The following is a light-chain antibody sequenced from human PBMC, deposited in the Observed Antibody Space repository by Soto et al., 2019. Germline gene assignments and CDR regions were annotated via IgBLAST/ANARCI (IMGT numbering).Light chain of an antibody. CDR1: QSVTSNY. CDR3: QQYNSISLLT. Sequence: EIVLTQSPGTLSLSPGERATLSCRASQSVTSNYLAWYQQKPGQAPWLLIFGASIRATGLPDRFSGSGSGTEFTLTISSLQPDDFATYYCQQYNSISLLTFGGGTKVEIK. V-gene: IGKV3-20*01. J-gene: IGKJ4*01. CDR2: GAS.